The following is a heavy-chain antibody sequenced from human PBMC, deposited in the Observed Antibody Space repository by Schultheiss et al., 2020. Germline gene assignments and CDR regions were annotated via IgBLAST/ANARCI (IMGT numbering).Heavy chain of an antibody. CDR2: ISAYNGNT. V-gene: IGHV1-18*04. CDR3: ARGGHYYDSSGYRKFDY. D-gene: IGHD3-22*01. J-gene: IGHJ4*02. CDR1: GYTFTGYY. Sequence: ASVKVSCKASGYTFTGYYMHWVRQAPGQGLEWMGWISAYNGNTNYAQKLQGRVTMTTDTSTSTAYMELRSLRSDDTAVYYCARGGHYYDSSGYRKFDYWGQGTLVTVSS.